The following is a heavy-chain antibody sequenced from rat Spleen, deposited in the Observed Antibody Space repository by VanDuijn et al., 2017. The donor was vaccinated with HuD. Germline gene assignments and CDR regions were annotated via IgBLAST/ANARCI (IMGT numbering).Heavy chain of an antibody. J-gene: IGHJ4*01. V-gene: IGHV5-7*01. D-gene: IGHD1-2*01. CDR2: ISYDGSST. CDR3: ARLGYYSSYIYDPYVMDA. CDR1: GFTFSDYN. Sequence: EVQLVESDGGLVQPGRSLKLSCAASGFTFSDYNMAWVRQAPKKGLEWVATISYDGSSTHHRDSVKGRFTISRDNAKSTLYLQMDSLRSEDTATYYCARLGYYSSYIYDPYVMDAWGQGASVTVSS.